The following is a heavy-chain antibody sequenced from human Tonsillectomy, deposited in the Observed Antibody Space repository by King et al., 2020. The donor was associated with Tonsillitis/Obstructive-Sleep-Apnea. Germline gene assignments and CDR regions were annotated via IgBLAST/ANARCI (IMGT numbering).Heavy chain of an antibody. CDR2: IDPSESYI. D-gene: IGHD6-19*01. Sequence: VQLVESGAEVKKPGESLSISCKDSGNTLYWITWVRQMPGKGLAWMGRIDPSESYINYSPSFEGHVTISADKSISTAFLQWHSLKASDTAMYYCARAREGSGSAFDIWGQGTMVTVSS. V-gene: IGHV5-10-1*01. J-gene: IGHJ3*02. CDR1: GNTLYW. CDR3: ARAREGSGSAFDI.